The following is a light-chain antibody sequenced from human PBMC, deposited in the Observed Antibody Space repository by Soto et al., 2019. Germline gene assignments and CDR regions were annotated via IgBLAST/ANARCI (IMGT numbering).Light chain of an antibody. CDR2: ASS. CDR3: QLYDNWPLT. J-gene: IGKJ4*01. V-gene: IGKV1-17*03. CDR1: QGISNY. Sequence: DIQMTQSPSAMSASVGDRVTITCRASQGISNYLAWFQQKPGKVPERLIYASSLLQPGVPSRFSGSGSWTEFTLTISSLQPEDSAVYFCQLYDNWPLTFGGGTKVDIK.